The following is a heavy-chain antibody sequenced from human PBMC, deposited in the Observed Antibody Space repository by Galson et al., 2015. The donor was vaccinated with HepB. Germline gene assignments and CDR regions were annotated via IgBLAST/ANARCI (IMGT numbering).Heavy chain of an antibody. CDR3: ARDARLFTMVRGVPVGTFDY. CDR2: INAGNGNT. V-gene: IGHV1-3*01. Sequence: SVTVSCKASGSTFTSYAMHWVRQAPGQRLEWMGWINAGNGNTKYSQKFQGRVTITRDTSASTAYMELSSLRSEDTAVYYCARDARLFTMVRGVPVGTFDYWGQGTLVTVSS. CDR1: GSTFTSYA. D-gene: IGHD3-10*01. J-gene: IGHJ4*02.